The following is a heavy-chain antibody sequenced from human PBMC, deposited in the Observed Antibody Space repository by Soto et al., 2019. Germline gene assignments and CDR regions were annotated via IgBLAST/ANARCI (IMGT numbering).Heavy chain of an antibody. V-gene: IGHV3-48*03. Sequence: GGSLRLSCVGCGFSFSDYEMNWVRQTPGKGLEWVSYIDSSGSGIYYADSMKCRFTTFRDNAKNSLYLQMNSLRGEDTAVYYCAREELNCGGDCFVYWGQGTPVTV. CDR2: IDSSGSGI. D-gene: IGHD2-21*01. CDR3: AREELNCGGDCFVY. CDR1: GFSFSDYE. J-gene: IGHJ4*02.